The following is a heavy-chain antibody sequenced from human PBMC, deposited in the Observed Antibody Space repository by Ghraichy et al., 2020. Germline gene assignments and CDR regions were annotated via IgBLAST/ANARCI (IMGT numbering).Heavy chain of an antibody. CDR3: ARGGWWFDP. Sequence: ASVKDSCKASGYTFTSYGITWVRQAPGQGLEWMGWVSAYNGDTDYAQNFQDRVTMTTDTSTSTAYMELRSLRSDDTAVYYCARGGWWFDPWGQGTLVAVSS. CDR1: GYTFTSYG. CDR2: VSAYNGDT. J-gene: IGHJ5*02. V-gene: IGHV1-18*01. D-gene: IGHD3-22*01.